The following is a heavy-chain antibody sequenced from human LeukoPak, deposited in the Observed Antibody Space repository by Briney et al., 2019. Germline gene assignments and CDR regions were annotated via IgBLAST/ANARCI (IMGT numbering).Heavy chain of an antibody. J-gene: IGHJ3*02. CDR2: INHRGST. CDR1: GGSFSGYY. D-gene: IGHD3-10*01. Sequence: SETLSLTCAVYGGSFSGYYWSWIRQPPGKGLEWIGEINHRGSTNYNPSLKSRVTISVDTSKNQFSLKLSSVTAADTAVYYCASISSGSYYNTFDIWGQGTMVTVSS. CDR3: ASISSGSYYNTFDI. V-gene: IGHV4-34*01.